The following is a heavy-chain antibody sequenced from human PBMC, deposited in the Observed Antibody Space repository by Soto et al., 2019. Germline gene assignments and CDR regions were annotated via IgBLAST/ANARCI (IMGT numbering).Heavy chain of an antibody. J-gene: IGHJ6*02. CDR3: ARGQDGSGSYCMDV. D-gene: IGHD3-10*01. Sequence: SETLSLTCAVYGGSFSGYYWSWIRQPPGKGLEWIGEINHSGSTNYNPSLKSRVTISVDTSKNQFSLKLSSVTAADTAVYYCARGQDGSGSYCMDVWGQGTTVTVSS. CDR1: GGSFSGYY. V-gene: IGHV4-34*01. CDR2: INHSGST.